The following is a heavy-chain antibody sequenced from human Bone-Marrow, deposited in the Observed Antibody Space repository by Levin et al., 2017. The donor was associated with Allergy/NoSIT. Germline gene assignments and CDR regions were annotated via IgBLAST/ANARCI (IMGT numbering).Heavy chain of an antibody. D-gene: IGHD2-15*01. J-gene: IGHJ4*02. CDR1: GFTFSSYW. Sequence: GESLKISCAASGFTFSSYWMSWVRQAPGKGLEWVANIKQDGSEKYYVDSVKGRFTISRDNAKNSLYLQMNSLRAEDTAVYYCARGRSGYFDYWGQGTLVTVSS. CDR3: ARGRSGYFDY. V-gene: IGHV3-7*01. CDR2: IKQDGSEK.